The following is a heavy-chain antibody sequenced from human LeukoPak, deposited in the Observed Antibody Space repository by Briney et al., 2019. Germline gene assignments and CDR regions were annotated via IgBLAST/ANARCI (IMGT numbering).Heavy chain of an antibody. CDR2: IYYSGST. Sequence: PSETLSLTCTVSGGSISSGGYYWSWIRQHPGKGLEWIGYIYYSGSTYYNPSLKSRVTISVDTSKNQFSLKLSSVTAADTAVYYCARDSYQLERPGKNYYYGMDVWGQGTTVTVSS. D-gene: IGHD1-1*01. V-gene: IGHV4-31*03. CDR1: GGSISSGGYY. CDR3: ARDSYQLERPGKNYYYGMDV. J-gene: IGHJ6*02.